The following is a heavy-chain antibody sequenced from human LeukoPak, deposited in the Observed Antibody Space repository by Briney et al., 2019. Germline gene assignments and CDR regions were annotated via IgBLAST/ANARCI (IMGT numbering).Heavy chain of an antibody. CDR3: ARVRVAAAGWSQYYFDY. CDR2: IYYTGST. CDR1: GGSIDTNFYY. Sequence: PSETLSLTCSVSGGSIDTNFYYWGWIRQPPEKGLEWIANIYYTGSTYYNPSLKSRVTISADMSQNQFSLKLSSVTAADTAVYYCARVRVAAAGWSQYYFDYWGQGTLVTVSS. V-gene: IGHV4-39*07. J-gene: IGHJ4*02. D-gene: IGHD6-13*01.